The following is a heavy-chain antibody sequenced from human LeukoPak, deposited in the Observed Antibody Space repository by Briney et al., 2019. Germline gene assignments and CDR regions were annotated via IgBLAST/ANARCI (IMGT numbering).Heavy chain of an antibody. J-gene: IGHJ4*02. CDR3: ARVGTSYCSTRYGCYPVWYFDN. D-gene: IGHD2-2*01. Sequence: ASVKVSCKASGYTFNANYIHWVRQAPGQGLEWMGWINPNSGETNYSQKFQGRVIVTRDTSISTAYMELSRLTSDDSAVYYCARVGTSYCSTRYGCYPVWYFDNWGQETLVTVSA. CDR1: GYTFNANY. V-gene: IGHV1-2*02. CDR2: INPNSGET.